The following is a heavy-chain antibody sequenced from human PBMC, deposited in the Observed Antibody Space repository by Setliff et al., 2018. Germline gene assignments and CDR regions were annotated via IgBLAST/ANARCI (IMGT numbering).Heavy chain of an antibody. CDR1: GFGFVAYA. J-gene: IGHJ6*03. CDR2: VSFDGREK. D-gene: IGHD3-10*01. V-gene: IGHV3-30*04. CDR3: ARNSRAYYYYMDV. Sequence: PGESLKISCAASGFGFVAYAIHWVRQAPGKGLEWVAGVSFDGREKYYSDSVKGRFTISRDNSKNTVFLQMDGLRLGDTALYYCARNSRAYYYYMDVWGNGTTVTVSS.